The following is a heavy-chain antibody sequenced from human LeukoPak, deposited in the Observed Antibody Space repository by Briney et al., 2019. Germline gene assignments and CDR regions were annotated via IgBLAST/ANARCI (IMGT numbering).Heavy chain of an antibody. Sequence: GGSLRLSCAVSGFTVSSNYMRWVRQAPGRGLQWVSLIYADGSTYYADSVKGRFTISRDNSKNTLYLQMDSLRAEDTGVYYCARDQSRPYYFYNGMDVWGQGTPVTVSS. CDR2: IYADGST. J-gene: IGHJ6*02. CDR1: GFTVSSNY. V-gene: IGHV3-66*01. CDR3: ARDQSRPYYFYNGMDV.